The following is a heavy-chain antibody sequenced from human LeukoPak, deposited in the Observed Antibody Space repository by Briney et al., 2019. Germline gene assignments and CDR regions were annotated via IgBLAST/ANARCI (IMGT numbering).Heavy chain of an antibody. D-gene: IGHD3-16*01. J-gene: IGHJ4*02. CDR2: MNPNSGNA. CDR1: GGTFSSYA. V-gene: IGHV1-8*02. Sequence: GASVKVSCKASGGTFSSYAISWVRQATGQGLEWMGWMNPNSGNAGYAQKFQGRVTMTRNTSISTAYMELSSLRSEDTAVYYCAGGPDRLPLDYWGQGTLVTVSS. CDR3: AGGPDRLPLDY.